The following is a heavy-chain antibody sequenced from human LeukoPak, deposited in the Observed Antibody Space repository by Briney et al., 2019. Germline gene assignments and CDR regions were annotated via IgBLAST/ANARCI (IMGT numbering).Heavy chain of an antibody. CDR2: INPNSGGT. J-gene: IGHJ1*01. CDR3: ARASSGYYAYHLDFQH. D-gene: IGHD3-22*01. Sequence: ASVKVSCKASGYTFTGYYMHWVRQAPGQGLEWMGWINPNSGGTNYAQKFQGRVTMTRDTSISTAYMELSRLRSDDTAVYYCARASSGYYAYHLDFQHWGQGTLVTVSS. V-gene: IGHV1-2*02. CDR1: GYTFTGYY.